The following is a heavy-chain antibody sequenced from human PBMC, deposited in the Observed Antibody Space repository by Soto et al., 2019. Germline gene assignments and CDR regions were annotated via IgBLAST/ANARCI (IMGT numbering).Heavy chain of an antibody. J-gene: IGHJ4*02. CDR3: ARHKSGGGYYQCDV. D-gene: IGHD2-2*01. CDR2: LNPKDSFA. Sequence: YSLNISCKASGFIFTSYWLSWVRQMPGKGLEWMGMLNPKDSFANYSPSFRGHVTISPDTSVTTAYLKWSSLKASDTAIYYCARHKSGGGYYQCDVWVQGTGVTVAS. V-gene: IGHV5-10-1*01. CDR1: GFIFTSYW.